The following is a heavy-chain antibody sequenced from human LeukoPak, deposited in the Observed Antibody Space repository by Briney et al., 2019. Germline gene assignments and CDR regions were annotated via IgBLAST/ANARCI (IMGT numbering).Heavy chain of an antibody. CDR1: GYSISSGYY. V-gene: IGHV4-38-2*01. CDR2: IYHSGST. Sequence: PSETLSLTCAVSGYSISSGYYWGWIRQPPGKGLEWIGSIYHSGSTYYNPSLKSRVTISVDTSKNQFSLKLCSVTAADTAVYYCAKHVYRNYYFYYWGQGTLVTVSS. CDR3: AKHVYRNYYFYY. D-gene: IGHD4-11*01. J-gene: IGHJ4*02.